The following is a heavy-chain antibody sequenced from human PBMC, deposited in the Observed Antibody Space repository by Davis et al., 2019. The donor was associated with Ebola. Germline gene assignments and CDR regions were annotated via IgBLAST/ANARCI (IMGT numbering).Heavy chain of an antibody. D-gene: IGHD6-19*01. J-gene: IGHJ4*02. CDR1: GFTFSSYA. V-gene: IGHV3-23*01. CDR3: AKVSAPSGWYWHVVY. CDR2: ISGSGGST. Sequence: PGGSLRLSCAASGFTFSSYAMSWVRQAPGKGLEWVSAISGSGGSTYYADSVKGRFTISRDNSKNTLYLQMNSLRAEDTAVYYCAKVSAPSGWYWHVVYWGQGTLVTVSS.